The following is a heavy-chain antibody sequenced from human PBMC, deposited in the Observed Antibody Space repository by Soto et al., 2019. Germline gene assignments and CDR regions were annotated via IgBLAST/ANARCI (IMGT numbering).Heavy chain of an antibody. D-gene: IGHD6-13*01. V-gene: IGHV3-23*01. CDR1: GFTFSTYT. J-gene: IGHJ4*02. CDR3: AKGTRPPPRRSSSWYVKWFYFDY. Sequence: PWGSLRLSCAASGFTFSTYTMSWVRRAPGKGLEWVSAISGSGGSPPYADSVQGRFTISRDNSKRKLYLQMNSLRAEDKAVYYCAKGTRPPPRRSSSWYVKWFYFDYWGQGTLVTVSS. CDR2: ISGSGGSP.